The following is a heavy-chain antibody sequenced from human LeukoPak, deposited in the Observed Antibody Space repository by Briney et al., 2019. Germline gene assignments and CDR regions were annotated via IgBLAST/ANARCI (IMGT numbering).Heavy chain of an antibody. Sequence: GGSLRLSCAASGFMFSGYSMSWVRQAPGKGLEWVSYISSSGSTIYYADSVKGRFTISRDNAKNSLYLQMNSLRAEDTAVYHCAELGITMIGGVWGKGTTVTISS. CDR2: ISSSGSTI. D-gene: IGHD3-10*02. J-gene: IGHJ6*04. V-gene: IGHV3-48*03. CDR1: GFMFSGYS. CDR3: AELGITMIGGV.